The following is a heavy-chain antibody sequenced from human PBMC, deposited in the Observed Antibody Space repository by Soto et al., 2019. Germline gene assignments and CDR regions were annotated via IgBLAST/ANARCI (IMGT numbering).Heavy chain of an antibody. CDR3: VRHQGGITVFGVVHPLFDY. CDR1: GGSISSSNYY. J-gene: IGHJ4*02. Sequence: QLQLQESGPGLVKPSETLSLTCTVSGGSISSSNYYGGWIRQPPGKGLEWIGSISYVGSTYYNPSLKSRVTISVDTSMNQFSLKLSSVTAADTAIYYCVRHQGGITVFGVVHPLFDYWGQGTLVTVSS. D-gene: IGHD3-3*01. V-gene: IGHV4-39*01. CDR2: ISYVGST.